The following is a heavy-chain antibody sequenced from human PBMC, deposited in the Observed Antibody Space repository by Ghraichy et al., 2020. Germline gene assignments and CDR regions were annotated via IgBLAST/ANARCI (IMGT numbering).Heavy chain of an antibody. D-gene: IGHD5-18*01. CDR3: AKEQMVTEYYFDY. Sequence: GGSLRLSCAASGFTFSSYGMHWVRQAPGKGLEWVAVISYDGSNKYYADSVKGRFTISRDNSKNTLYLQMNSLRAEDTAVYYCAKEQMVTEYYFDYWGQGTLVTVSS. CDR2: ISYDGSNK. CDR1: GFTFSSYG. V-gene: IGHV3-30*18. J-gene: IGHJ4*02.